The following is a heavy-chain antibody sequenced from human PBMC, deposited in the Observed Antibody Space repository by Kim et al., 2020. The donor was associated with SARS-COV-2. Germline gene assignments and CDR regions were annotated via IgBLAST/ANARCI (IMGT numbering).Heavy chain of an antibody. Sequence: PSIKSRVTMSVETSKNQFSLQLTSMTAADTAIYYCAREGYFDGGSFFFDSWGQGTLVTVSS. D-gene: IGHD2-15*01. V-gene: IGHV4-4*07. CDR3: AREGYFDGGSFFFDS. J-gene: IGHJ4*02.